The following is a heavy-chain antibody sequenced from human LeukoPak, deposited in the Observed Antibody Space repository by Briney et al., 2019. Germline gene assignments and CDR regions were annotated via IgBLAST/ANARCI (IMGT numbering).Heavy chain of an antibody. D-gene: IGHD2-15*01. J-gene: IGHJ4*02. Sequence: GRSLRLSCAASGFTFDDYAMHWVRHAPGKGLEWVSGISWNSGSIGYADSVKGRFTISRDNAKNSLYLQMNSLRAEDTALYYCAKALGYCSGGSCEGYDYWGQGTLVTVSS. CDR3: AKALGYCSGGSCEGYDY. CDR2: ISWNSGSI. V-gene: IGHV3-9*01. CDR1: GFTFDDYA.